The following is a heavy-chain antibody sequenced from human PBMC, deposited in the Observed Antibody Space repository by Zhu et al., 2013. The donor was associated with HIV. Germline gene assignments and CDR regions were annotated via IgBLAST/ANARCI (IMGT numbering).Heavy chain of an antibody. J-gene: IGHJ5*02. Sequence: EVQLLESGGGLVQPGGSLRLSCAASGFTFSSYAMSWVRQAPGKGLEWVSAISGSGGSTYYADSVKGRFTISRDNSKNTLYLQMNSLRAEDTAVYYCAKDQVPRADYYGSGSHNWFDPWGQGTLVTVSS. V-gene: IGHV3-23*01. CDR1: GFTFSSYA. CDR2: ISGSGGST. CDR3: AKDQVPRADYYGSGSHNWFDP. D-gene: IGHD3-10*01.